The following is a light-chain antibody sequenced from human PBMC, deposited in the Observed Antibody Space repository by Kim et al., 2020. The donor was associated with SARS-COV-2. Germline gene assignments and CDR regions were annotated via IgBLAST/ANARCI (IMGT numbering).Light chain of an antibody. CDR3: QQYDNLPALT. V-gene: IGKV1-33*01. J-gene: IGKJ4*01. Sequence: DIQMTQSPSSLSASVGDRVTITCPPSQVISNYLNWYQQKPGKAPKLLIYDASNLETGVPSRFSGSGSGTDFTFTISSLQPEDIATYYCQQYDNLPALTFGGGTQVDIK. CDR2: DAS. CDR1: QVISNY.